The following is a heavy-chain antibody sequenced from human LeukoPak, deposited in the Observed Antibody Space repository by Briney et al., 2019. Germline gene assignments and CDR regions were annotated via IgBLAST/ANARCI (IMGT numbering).Heavy chain of an antibody. CDR2: IYYSWTT. Sequence: PSETLSLTCTVSGGSISSSSYYWGWIRQPPGKGLEWIGSIYYSWTTYYTPSLKSRVTISVDTSKNPFSLQLSSVTAADTAVYYCARRETGGNYYGSGSYRYWGQGTLVTVPS. D-gene: IGHD3-10*01. CDR3: ARRETGGNYYGSGSYRY. J-gene: IGHJ4*02. CDR1: GGSISSSSYY. V-gene: IGHV4-39*01.